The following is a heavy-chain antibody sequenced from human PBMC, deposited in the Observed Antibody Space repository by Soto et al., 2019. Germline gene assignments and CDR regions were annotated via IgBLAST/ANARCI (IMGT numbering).Heavy chain of an antibody. Sequence: GGSLRLSCAASGFTFSSYAMHWVRQAPGKGLEWVAVISYDGSNKYYADSVKGRFTISRDNSKNTLYLQMNSLRAEDTAVYYCARVAISPYYYYGMDVWGQGTTVTVSS. CDR3: ARVAISPYYYYGMDV. CDR1: GFTFSSYA. D-gene: IGHD5-12*01. V-gene: IGHV3-30-3*01. CDR2: ISYDGSNK. J-gene: IGHJ6*02.